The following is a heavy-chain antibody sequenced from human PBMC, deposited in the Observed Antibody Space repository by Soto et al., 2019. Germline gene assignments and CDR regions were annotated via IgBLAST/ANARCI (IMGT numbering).Heavy chain of an antibody. CDR1: GFTFSSCA. CDR2: ISSSSSTI. J-gene: IGHJ6*02. CDR3: ARADSGYAHGYYYYGMDV. D-gene: IGHD5-12*01. V-gene: IGHV3-48*01. Sequence: GGSLRLSCAASGFTFSSCAMGWVRQAPGKGLEWVSYISSSSSTIYYADSVKGRFTISRDNAKNSLYLQMNSLRAEDTAVYYCARADSGYAHGYYYYGMDVWGQGTTVTVSS.